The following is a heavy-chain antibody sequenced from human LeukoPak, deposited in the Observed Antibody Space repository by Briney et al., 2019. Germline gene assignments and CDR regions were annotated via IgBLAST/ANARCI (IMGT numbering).Heavy chain of an antibody. J-gene: IGHJ4*02. D-gene: IGHD4-17*01. CDR1: GFTFSNFG. V-gene: IGHV3-30*18. CDR2: VSYDGKNK. CDR3: ANDPDYGIDS. Sequence: GSLRLSCVASGFTFSNFGMHWVRQAPGKGLEWVAIVSYDGKNKFYADSIKGRLTVSRDNSKNTVYLQMNSLRTEDTAVYYCANDPDYGIDSWGQGTLVIVSS.